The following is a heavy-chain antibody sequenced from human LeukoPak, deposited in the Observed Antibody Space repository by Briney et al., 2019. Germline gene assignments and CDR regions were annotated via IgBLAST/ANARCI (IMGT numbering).Heavy chain of an antibody. Sequence: GGPLRLSCAASEFSFNNFAMYWVRQPLGKGLEWLAVISYDGSIRYYADSVKGRFTISRDNSNNTLHLQMNSLRPDDSALYYCAREDNPLWFDPWGQGTLVTVSS. J-gene: IGHJ5*02. CDR2: ISYDGSIR. CDR3: AREDNPLWFDP. CDR1: EFSFNNFA. V-gene: IGHV3-30*04. D-gene: IGHD1-1*01.